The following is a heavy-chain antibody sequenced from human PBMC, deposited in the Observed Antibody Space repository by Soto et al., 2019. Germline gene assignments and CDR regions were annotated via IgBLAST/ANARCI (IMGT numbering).Heavy chain of an antibody. CDR3: ASRGTTHYDILTGPPSYYGMDV. J-gene: IGHJ6*02. V-gene: IGHV1-69*13. Sequence: VASVKVSCKASGGTFSSYAISWVRQAPGQGLEWMGGIIPIFGTANYAQKFQGRVTITADESTSTAYMELSSLRSEDTAVYYCASRGTTHYDILTGPPSYYGMDVWGQGTTVTSP. CDR2: IIPIFGTA. CDR1: GGTFSSYA. D-gene: IGHD3-9*01.